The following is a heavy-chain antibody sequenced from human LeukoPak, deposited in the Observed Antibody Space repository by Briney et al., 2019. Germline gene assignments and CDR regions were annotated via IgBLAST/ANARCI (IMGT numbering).Heavy chain of an antibody. D-gene: IGHD6-13*01. J-gene: IGHJ5*02. CDR1: GYSISRGYF. V-gene: IGHV4-38-2*02. CDR2: IYNSGST. Sequence: PSETLSLTCTVSGYSISRGYFWGWIRQPPGKGLEWIGTIYNSGSTYYNASLESRVTISVDTSKNQFSLKLSSVTAADTAVYYCARAYSSSWYFNWFDPWGQGTLVTVSS. CDR3: ARAYSSSWYFNWFDP.